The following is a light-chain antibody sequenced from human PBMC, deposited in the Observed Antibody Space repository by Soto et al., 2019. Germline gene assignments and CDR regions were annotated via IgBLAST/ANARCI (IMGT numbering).Light chain of an antibody. CDR3: QQSYSTHTWT. V-gene: IGKV1-39*01. CDR1: QSISSY. J-gene: IGKJ1*01. Sequence: DIQMTQSPSSLSASVGDRVTITCRASQSISSYLNWYQQKQGKAPKLLIYAASSSQSGVPSRFSGSGSGTDFTLTISSLQPEDFATYYCQQSYSTHTWTFGKGTKVEIK. CDR2: AAS.